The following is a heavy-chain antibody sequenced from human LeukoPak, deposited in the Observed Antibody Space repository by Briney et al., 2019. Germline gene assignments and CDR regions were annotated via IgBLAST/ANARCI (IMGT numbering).Heavy chain of an antibody. Sequence: PSETLSLTCTVSGGSISSGGYYWSWIRQHPGKGLEWIGYIYYSGSTYYNPSLKSRVTISVDTSKNQFSLKLSSVTAADTAVYYCARARTTHVYYDSSGPFRYYFDYWGQGTLVTVSS. CDR2: IYYSGST. V-gene: IGHV4-31*03. J-gene: IGHJ4*02. CDR3: ARARTTHVYYDSSGPFRYYFDY. CDR1: GGSISSGGYY. D-gene: IGHD3-22*01.